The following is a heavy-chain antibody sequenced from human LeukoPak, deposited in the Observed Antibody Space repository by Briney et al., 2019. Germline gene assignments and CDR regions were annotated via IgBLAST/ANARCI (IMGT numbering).Heavy chain of an antibody. CDR2: INADGSTT. J-gene: IGHJ4*02. CDR3: AKYPVHSLTGYYTTFDY. D-gene: IGHD3-9*01. CDR1: GFTFGNAW. V-gene: IGHV3-74*01. Sequence: PGGSLRLSCAASGFTFGNAWVHWIRQPPGKGLAWVSLINADGSTTAYADSVKGRFTISRDNSKNTLYLQMNSLRAEDTALYYCAKYPVHSLTGYYTTFDYWGQGTLVTVSS.